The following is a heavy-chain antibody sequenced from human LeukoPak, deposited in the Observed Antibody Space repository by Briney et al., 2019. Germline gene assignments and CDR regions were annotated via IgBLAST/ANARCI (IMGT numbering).Heavy chain of an antibody. CDR2: INPNSGGT. Sequence: ASVKVSCKASGYTFTGYYMHWVRQAPGQGLEWMGWINPNSGGTNYAQKFQGRVTMTRDTSISTAYMGLSRLRSDDTAVYYCARATYYYGSGSYYNYYFDYWGQGTLVTVSS. D-gene: IGHD3-10*01. CDR1: GYTFTGYY. CDR3: ARATYYYGSGSYYNYYFDY. V-gene: IGHV1-2*02. J-gene: IGHJ4*02.